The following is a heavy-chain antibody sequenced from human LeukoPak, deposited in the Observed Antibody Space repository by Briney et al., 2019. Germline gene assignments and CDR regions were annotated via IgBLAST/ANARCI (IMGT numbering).Heavy chain of an antibody. D-gene: IGHD3-22*01. CDR1: GFTFSSYG. Sequence: GRSLRLSCAASGFTFSSYGMHWVRQAPGKGLEWVAVISYDGSNKYYADSVKGRFTISRDNSKSTLYLQMNSLRAEDTAVYYCANYDSSGLIDYWGQGTLVTVSS. CDR3: ANYDSSGLIDY. V-gene: IGHV3-30*18. CDR2: ISYDGSNK. J-gene: IGHJ4*02.